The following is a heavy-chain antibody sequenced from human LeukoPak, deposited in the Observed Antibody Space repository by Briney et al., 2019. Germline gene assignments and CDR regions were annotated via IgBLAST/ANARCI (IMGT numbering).Heavy chain of an antibody. CDR3: AREPYGSGSIDY. J-gene: IGHJ4*02. CDR1: GFTFSSYS. D-gene: IGHD3-10*01. V-gene: IGHV3-21*01. Sequence: GGSLRLSCAASGFTFSSYSMNWVRQAPGKGLEWVSSISSSSSYIYYADSVKGRFTISRDNAKNSLYLQMNSLRAEDTAVYYCAREPYGSGSIDYWGQGTLVTVSS. CDR2: ISSSSSYI.